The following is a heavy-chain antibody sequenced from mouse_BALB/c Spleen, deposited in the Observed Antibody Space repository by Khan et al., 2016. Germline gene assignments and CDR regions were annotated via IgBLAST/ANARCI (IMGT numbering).Heavy chain of an antibody. J-gene: IGHJ4*01. Sequence: QIQLVQSGPELKKPGETVKISCKASGYTFTNYGVHWVKQAPGKGLKWMGWINTKTGAPTYAEEFKGRFAFSLETSASTAFLQIDNLKNEDTATYFYAEWSSNYALDYWGQGTSVTVSS. CDR2: INTKTGAP. V-gene: IGHV9-3*02. CDR1: GYTFTNYG. D-gene: IGHD2-10*02. CDR3: AEWSSNYALDY.